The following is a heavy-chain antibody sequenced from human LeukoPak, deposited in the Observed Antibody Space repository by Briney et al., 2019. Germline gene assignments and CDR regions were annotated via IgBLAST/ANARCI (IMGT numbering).Heavy chain of an antibody. Sequence: GSLRLSCAASGFTFSSYWMSWVRQPPGKGLEWIGEINHSGSTNYNPSLKSRVTISVDTSKNQFSLKLSSVTAADTAVYYCARVFKRVAGYWGQGTLVTVSS. CDR2: INHSGST. D-gene: IGHD6-19*01. V-gene: IGHV4-34*01. J-gene: IGHJ4*02. CDR3: ARVFKRVAGY. CDR1: GFTFSSYW.